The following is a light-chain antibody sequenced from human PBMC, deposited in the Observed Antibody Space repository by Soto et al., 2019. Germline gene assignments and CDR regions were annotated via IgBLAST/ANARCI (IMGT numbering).Light chain of an antibody. V-gene: IGKV3-20*01. CDR2: GAS. J-gene: IGKJ4*01. CDR1: QSVSSNY. Sequence: EIVLTQSPGTLSLSPGERATLSCRASQSVSSNYLAWYQQKPGQAPRLLIFGASIRATGIPDRFSGSGSGTDFTLTITRLEPEDFAVYYCQQFSSYPLTFGGGTKVDI. CDR3: QQFSSYPLT.